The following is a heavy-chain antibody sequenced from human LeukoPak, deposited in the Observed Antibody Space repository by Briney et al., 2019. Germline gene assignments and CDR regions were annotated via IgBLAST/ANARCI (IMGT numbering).Heavy chain of an antibody. J-gene: IGHJ4*02. CDR2: SNSDGSST. D-gene: IGHD3-16*01. CDR1: GFTFSSYW. CDR3: GGGTYYYFDY. V-gene: IGHV3-74*01. Sequence: GGSLRLSCAASGFTFSSYWMHWVRQAPGKGLVWVSRSNSDGSSTSYADSVKGRFTISRDNAKNTGYLEMNSLRSDDTAVYYCGGGTYYYFDYWGQGTLVTVSS.